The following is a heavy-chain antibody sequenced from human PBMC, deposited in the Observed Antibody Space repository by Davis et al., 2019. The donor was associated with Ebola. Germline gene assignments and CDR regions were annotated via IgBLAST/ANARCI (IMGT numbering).Heavy chain of an antibody. CDR3: ARDPEVEGSSWYFDY. V-gene: IGHV3-48*01. Sequence: GESLKISCAASGFTFSSYSMNWVRQAPGKGLEWVSYISSSSSTIYYADSVKGRFTISRDNAKNSLYLQMNSLRAEDTAVYYCARDPEVEGSSWYFDYWGQGTLVTVSS. D-gene: IGHD6-13*01. J-gene: IGHJ4*02. CDR1: GFTFSSYS. CDR2: ISSSSSTI.